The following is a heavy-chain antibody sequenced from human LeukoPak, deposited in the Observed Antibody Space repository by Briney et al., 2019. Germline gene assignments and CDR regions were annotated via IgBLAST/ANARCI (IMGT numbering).Heavy chain of an antibody. CDR1: GYSFTNYW. CDR2: IYPGDSDT. J-gene: IGHJ4*02. Sequence: GESLKISCKGSGYSFTNYWIGWVRQMPGKGLECMGLIYPGDSDTRYSPSFQGQVTISADKSISTAYLQWSSLKASDTAMYYCARQRGSSGFDYWGQGTLVTVSS. CDR3: ARQRGSSGFDY. D-gene: IGHD6-13*01. V-gene: IGHV5-51*01.